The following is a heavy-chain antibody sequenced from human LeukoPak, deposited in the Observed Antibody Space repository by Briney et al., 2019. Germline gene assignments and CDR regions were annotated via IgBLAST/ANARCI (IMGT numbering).Heavy chain of an antibody. CDR3: ARGGSYSPLDY. CDR2: IYYSGST. J-gene: IGHJ4*02. CDR1: GGSISSSYYY. Sequence: KPSETLSLTCTVSGGSISSSYYYWGWIRQPPGKGLEWIGSIYYSGSTYYNPSLKSRVTISVDTSKNQFSLRLSSVTAADTAVYYCARGGSYSPLDYWGQGTLVTVSS. V-gene: IGHV4-39*01. D-gene: IGHD1-26*01.